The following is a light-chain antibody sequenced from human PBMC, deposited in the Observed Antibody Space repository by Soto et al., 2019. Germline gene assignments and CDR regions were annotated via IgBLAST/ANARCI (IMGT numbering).Light chain of an antibody. CDR2: DVS. CDR3: SSYTSSSTPP. V-gene: IGLV2-14*01. J-gene: IGLJ2*01. Sequence: QSALTQPASVSWSPGQSITISCTGTSSNVGGYNYVSWYQQHPGKAPKLMIYDVSNRPSGVSNRFSGSKSGNTASLTISGLQAEDEADYYCSSYTSSSTPPFGGGTKLTVL. CDR1: SSNVGGYNY.